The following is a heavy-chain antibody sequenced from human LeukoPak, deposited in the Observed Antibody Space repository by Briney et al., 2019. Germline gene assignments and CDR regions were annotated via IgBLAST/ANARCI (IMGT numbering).Heavy chain of an antibody. CDR1: GFTFSSYS. CDR3: ARDHSSGCFDY. J-gene: IGHJ4*02. Sequence: PGGSLRLSCAASGFTFSSYSMNWVRQAPGKGLEWVSYISSSSSTIYYADSVKGRFTISRDNAKNSLYLQMNSLRAEDTAVYYCARDHSSGCFDYWGQGTLVTVSS. D-gene: IGHD6-19*01. V-gene: IGHV3-48*01. CDR2: ISSSSSTI.